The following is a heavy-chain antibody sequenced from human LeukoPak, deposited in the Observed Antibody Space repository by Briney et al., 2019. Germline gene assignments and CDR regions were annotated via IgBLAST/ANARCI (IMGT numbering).Heavy chain of an antibody. CDR1: GFTFSSYA. CDR3: AKDNFGYDYVWGSYRYLDY. Sequence: SGGSLRLSCAASGFTFSSYAMSWVRQAPGKGLEWVSAISGSGGSTYYADSVKGRFTISRDNSKNTLYLQMNSLRAEDMAVYYCAKDNFGYDYVWGSYRYLDYWGQGTLVNVSS. J-gene: IGHJ4*02. CDR2: ISGSGGST. V-gene: IGHV3-23*01. D-gene: IGHD3-16*02.